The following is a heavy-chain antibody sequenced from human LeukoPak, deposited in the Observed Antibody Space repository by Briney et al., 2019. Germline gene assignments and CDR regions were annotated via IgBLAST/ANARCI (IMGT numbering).Heavy chain of an antibody. Sequence: PGGSPRLSCAASGFTFSSYGMHWVRQAPGKGLEWVAFIRYDGSNKYYADSVKGRFTISRDNSKNTLYLQMNSLRAEDTAVYYCAKTRRAAVNWFDPWGQGTLVTVSS. CDR2: IRYDGSNK. CDR1: GFTFSSYG. J-gene: IGHJ5*02. V-gene: IGHV3-30*02. CDR3: AKTRRAAVNWFDP. D-gene: IGHD2-15*01.